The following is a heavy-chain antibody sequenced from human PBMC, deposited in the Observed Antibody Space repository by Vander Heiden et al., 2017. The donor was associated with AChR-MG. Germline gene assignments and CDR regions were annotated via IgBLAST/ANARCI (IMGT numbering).Heavy chain of an antibody. CDR1: GGSISSGDSY. V-gene: IGHV4-30-4*01. J-gene: IGHJ5*02. CDR2: IYYSGST. D-gene: IGHD5-18*01. CDR3: ARGTVDTAMVPRVRFDP. Sequence: QVQLQESGPGLVKPSQTLSLTCPVSGGSISSGDSYWSWIRQPPGKGLEWIGYIYYSGSTYYNPSLKSRVTISVDTSKNQFSLKLSSVTAADTAVYYCARGTVDTAMVPRVRFDPWGQGTLVTVSS.